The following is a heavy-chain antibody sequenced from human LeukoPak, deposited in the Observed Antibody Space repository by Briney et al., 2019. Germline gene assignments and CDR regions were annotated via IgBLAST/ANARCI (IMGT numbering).Heavy chain of an antibody. CDR3: AKGGYCSSTSCYVGWFDP. CDR1: GFTFSSYA. Sequence: GGSLRLSCAASGFTFSSYAMSWVRQAPGKGLEWVSAITGRGASTYYADSVKGRFTISRDNSKNTLFLQMNSLRAEDTAVYYCAKGGYCSSTSCYVGWFDPWGQGTLVTVSS. CDR2: ITGRGAST. V-gene: IGHV3-23*01. D-gene: IGHD2-2*01. J-gene: IGHJ5*02.